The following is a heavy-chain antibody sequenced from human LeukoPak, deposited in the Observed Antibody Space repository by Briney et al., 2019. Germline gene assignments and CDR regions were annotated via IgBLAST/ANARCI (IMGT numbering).Heavy chain of an antibody. CDR1: GGAISSGDYY. J-gene: IGHJ4*02. CDR2: IYYSGST. V-gene: IGHV4-30-4*01. CDR3: ARGQGYCSSTSCYGPGGIFDY. Sequence: SETLSLTCTGSGGAISSGDYYWSWIRQPPGKGLEWIGYIYYSGSTYYNPSLKSRVTISVDTSKNQFSLKLSSVTAADTAVYYCARGQGYCSSTSCYGPGGIFDYWGQGTLVTVSS. D-gene: IGHD2-2*01.